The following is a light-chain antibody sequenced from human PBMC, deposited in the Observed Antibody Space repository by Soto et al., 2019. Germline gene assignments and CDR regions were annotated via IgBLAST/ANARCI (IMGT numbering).Light chain of an antibody. CDR1: SSDVGNYEL. CDR3: CSFAGGATFV. Sequence: QSALTQPASVSGSPGQSITISCIGTSSDVGNYELVSWYQQLPGKAPKLIIYEASERPSGVSDRFSGSRSGNTASLTISTLQAEDEADYSCCSFAGGATFVFGGGTKLTVL. CDR2: EAS. V-gene: IGLV2-23*02. J-gene: IGLJ2*01.